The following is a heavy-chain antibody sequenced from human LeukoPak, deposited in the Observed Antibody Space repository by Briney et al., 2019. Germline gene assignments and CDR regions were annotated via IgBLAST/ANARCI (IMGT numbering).Heavy chain of an antibody. CDR3: ARDWLQPYDYYGMDV. V-gene: IGHV1-3*01. CDR1: GYTFTNYF. CDR2: INAGTGDT. D-gene: IGHD5-24*01. J-gene: IGHJ6*02. Sequence: ASVKVSCKASGYTFTNYFMHWVRQAVGQRPEWMGLINAGTGDTKYSQDFQGRVTITRDTSASTAYMELNSLTSEDTAVYYCARDWLQPYDYYGMDVWGQGTTVTVSS.